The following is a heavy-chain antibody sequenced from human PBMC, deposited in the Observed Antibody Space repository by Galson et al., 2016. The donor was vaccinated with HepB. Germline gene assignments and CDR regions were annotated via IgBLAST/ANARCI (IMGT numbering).Heavy chain of an antibody. J-gene: IGHJ4*02. CDR2: INSDGSST. V-gene: IGHV3-74*01. CDR3: TRVHREGIAAAGLQI. Sequence: SLRLSCAASGFTFSNYAMSWVRQAPGKGPVWVSRINSDGSSTTYADSVKGRFTISRDNAKNTLYLQMNSLRAEDTALYYCTRVHREGIAAAGLQIWGQGTLVIVSS. D-gene: IGHD6-13*01. CDR1: GFTFSNYA.